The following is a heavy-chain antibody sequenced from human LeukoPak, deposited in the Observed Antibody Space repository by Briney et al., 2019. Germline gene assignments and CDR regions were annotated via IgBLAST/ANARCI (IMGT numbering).Heavy chain of an antibody. V-gene: IGHV3-21*01. CDR2: ISSSSSYI. Sequence: GGSLRLSCAASGFTFSSYSMNWVRQAPGKGLEWVSSISSSSSYIYYADSVKGRFTISRDNARNSLYLQMNSLRAEDTAVYYCARDVGYYYDSSGYYFDYWGQGTLVTVSS. CDR3: ARDVGYYYDSSGYYFDY. CDR1: GFTFSSYS. D-gene: IGHD3-22*01. J-gene: IGHJ4*02.